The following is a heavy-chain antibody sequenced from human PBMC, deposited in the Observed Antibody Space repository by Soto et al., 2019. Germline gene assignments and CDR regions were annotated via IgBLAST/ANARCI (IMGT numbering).Heavy chain of an antibody. CDR1: GFTFSSYG. CDR2: ISYDGSNK. CDR3: AKDRALLRFLEWLLDDAFDI. Sequence: QVQLVESGGGAVQPGRSLRLSCAASGFTFSSYGMHWVRQAPGKGLEWVAVISYDGSNKYYADSVKGRFTISRDNSKNTLYLQMNSLRAEDTAVYYCAKDRALLRFLEWLLDDAFDIWGQGTMVTVSS. J-gene: IGHJ3*02. V-gene: IGHV3-30*18. D-gene: IGHD3-3*01.